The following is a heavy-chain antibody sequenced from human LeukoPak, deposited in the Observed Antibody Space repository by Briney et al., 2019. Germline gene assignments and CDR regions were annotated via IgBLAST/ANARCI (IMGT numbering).Heavy chain of an antibody. J-gene: IGHJ6*03. Sequence: ASVTVSCKAFGYTFTDFYIDWVRQAPGQGLEWMGWINANNGGTNYAQNFQGRVTMTTDTSTGTAYLELSGLRSDDIAVYYCARGGDYSDYLGYYHYMDVWGKGTTVTISS. CDR2: INANNGGT. CDR3: ARGGDYSDYLGYYHYMDV. D-gene: IGHD4-11*01. V-gene: IGHV1-2*02. CDR1: GYTFTDFY.